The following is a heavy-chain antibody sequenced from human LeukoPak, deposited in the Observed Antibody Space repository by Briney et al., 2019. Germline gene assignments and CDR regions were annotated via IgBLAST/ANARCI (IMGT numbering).Heavy chain of an antibody. CDR2: MSSSGITI. V-gene: IGHV3-11*04. Sequence: GGPLRLSCAASGFALSDYYMTWIRQAPGKGLEWVSYMSSSGITINYADSVKGRFTISRDNAENSLFLQMNSLRVEDTAVYYCARDTVRDAYNGLGYWGQGVLVTVSS. J-gene: IGHJ4*02. D-gene: IGHD5-24*01. CDR1: GFALSDYY. CDR3: ARDTVRDAYNGLGY.